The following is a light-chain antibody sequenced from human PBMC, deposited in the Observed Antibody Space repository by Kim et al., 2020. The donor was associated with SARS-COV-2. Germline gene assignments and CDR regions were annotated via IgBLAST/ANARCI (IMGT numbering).Light chain of an antibody. V-gene: IGLV4-69*01. CDR3: QTWGTGTVV. CDR2: LNSDGSH. J-gene: IGLJ2*01. Sequence: AAGKLTGTGGGGHSSYCIAWHQQQPEKGPRYLMKLNSDGSHSKGDGIPDRFSGSSSGAERHLTISSLQSDDEADYYCQTWGTGTVVFGGGTQLTVL. CDR1: GGHSSYC.